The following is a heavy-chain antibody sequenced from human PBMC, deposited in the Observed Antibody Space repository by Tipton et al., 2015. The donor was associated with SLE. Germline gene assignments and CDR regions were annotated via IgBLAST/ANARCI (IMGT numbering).Heavy chain of an antibody. D-gene: IGHD2-2*01. CDR1: GVSITTGAY. V-gene: IGHV4-31*03. J-gene: IGHJ6*02. Sequence: TLSLTCTVSGVSITTGAYWTWIRQHPGKGLEWIGYINYSGSTHYNPSLNSRGTISVDTSKNQFSLKLSSVTAADTAVYYCARRRECGSCPEAYAYYYGMDVWGQGTTVTVSS. CDR3: ARRRECGSCPEAYAYYYGMDV. CDR2: INYSGST.